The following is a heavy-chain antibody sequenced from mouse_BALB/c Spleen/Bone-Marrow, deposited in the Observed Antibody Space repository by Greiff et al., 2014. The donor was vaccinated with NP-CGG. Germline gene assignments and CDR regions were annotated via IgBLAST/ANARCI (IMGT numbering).Heavy chain of an antibody. CDR2: IDPETGGN. CDR1: GYTFTDYE. Sequence: QVQLQQSGAELVRPGASVTLSCKASGYTFTDYEMNWVKQTPVHGLEWIGAIDPETGGNAYNQKFKGKATLTADKSSSTAYMEHRGLTSEDSAVDYCRAYYRYDDYAMDYWGQGTSVTVSS. J-gene: IGHJ4*01. CDR3: RAYYRYDDYAMDY. D-gene: IGHD2-14*01. V-gene: IGHV1-15*01.